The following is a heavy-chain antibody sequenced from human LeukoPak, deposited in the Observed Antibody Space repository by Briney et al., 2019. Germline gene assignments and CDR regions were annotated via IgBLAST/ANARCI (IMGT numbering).Heavy chain of an antibody. CDR3: ARGWYYYDSSGYDNWFWFDP. CDR2: IYYSGST. V-gene: IGHV4-30-4*01. CDR1: GGSISSGDYY. J-gene: IGHJ5*02. D-gene: IGHD3-22*01. Sequence: PSQTLSLTCTVSGGSISSGDYYWSWIRQPPGKGLEWIGYIYYSGSTYYNPSLKSRVTISVDRSKNQFSLKLSSVTAADTAVYYCARGWYYYDSSGYDNWFWFDPWGQGTLVTVSS.